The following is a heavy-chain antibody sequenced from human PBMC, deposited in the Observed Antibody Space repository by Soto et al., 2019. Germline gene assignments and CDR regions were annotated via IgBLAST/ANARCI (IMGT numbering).Heavy chain of an antibody. D-gene: IGHD1-7*01. CDR1: GFTFSSYA. J-gene: IGHJ4*02. CDR3: AKERTIDY. V-gene: IGHV3-23*01. CDR2: LSTGGGST. Sequence: EVQLLESGGGLVQPGGSLRLSCAASGFTFSSYAMSWVRQAPGKGLEWVSALSTGGGSTYYADSVKGRYTISRDNSKDTLYLKMDSVRAEDTAVYYCAKERTIDYWGQGTLVTVSS.